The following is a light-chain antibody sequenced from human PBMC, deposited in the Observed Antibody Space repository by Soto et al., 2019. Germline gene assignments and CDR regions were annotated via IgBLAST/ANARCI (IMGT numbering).Light chain of an antibody. CDR1: QSVSSSY. CDR3: QQYGSSPPWT. J-gene: IGKJ1*01. Sequence: EIVLTRSPGTLSLWPLEIGTLSFMGIQSVSSSYLAWYQQKPGQAPRLLIYGASSRATGIPDRFSGSGSGTDFTLTISRLEPEDFAVYYCQQYGSSPPWTFGQGTKVDIK. V-gene: IGKV3-20*01. CDR2: GAS.